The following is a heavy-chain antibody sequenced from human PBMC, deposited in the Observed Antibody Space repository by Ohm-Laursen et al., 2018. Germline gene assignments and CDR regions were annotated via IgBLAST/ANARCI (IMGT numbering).Heavy chain of an antibody. CDR1: GGSIRSVTNY. Sequence: TLSLTCALSGGSIRSVTNYWSWIRQPAGKGLEWIGRIQTTGTTNYNPFLKSRLTMSLDTSNNQFSLKLSSVTAADTAVYYCARDSRGSSGYDAFDIWGQGTMVTVSS. J-gene: IGHJ3*02. V-gene: IGHV4-61*02. D-gene: IGHD6-19*01. CDR3: ARDSRGSSGYDAFDI. CDR2: IQTTGTT.